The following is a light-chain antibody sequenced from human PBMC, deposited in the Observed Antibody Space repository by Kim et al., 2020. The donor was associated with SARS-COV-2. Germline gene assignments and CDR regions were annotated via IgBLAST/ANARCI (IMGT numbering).Light chain of an antibody. CDR2: GRN. CDR1: SLRKNF. Sequence: SSELTQDPAVSVALGQTVRITCQGDSLRKNFATWYQQKPGQAPVLVFYGRNFRPSGIPDRFSGSNSDNTASLTITGAQAADEADYYCSSRDGDSYHHVFGAGTKVSVL. CDR3: SSRDGDSYHHV. J-gene: IGLJ1*01. V-gene: IGLV3-19*01.